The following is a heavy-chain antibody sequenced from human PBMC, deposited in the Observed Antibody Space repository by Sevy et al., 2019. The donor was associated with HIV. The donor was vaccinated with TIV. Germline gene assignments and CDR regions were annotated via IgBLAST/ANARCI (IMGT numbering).Heavy chain of an antibody. D-gene: IGHD3-22*01. CDR1: GYTLTKLS. J-gene: IGHJ4*02. CDR2: FDPEDGET. CDR3: ATTKDYYEDSGAPFDY. V-gene: IGHV1-24*01. Sequence: ASVKVSCKVSGYTLTKLSMHWVRQAPGKGLEWMGSFDPEDGETIYQQKLKGRVTMTEETSTDTAYMELSSRRSEDTAVYYCATTKDYYEDSGAPFDYWGQGTLVTVSS.